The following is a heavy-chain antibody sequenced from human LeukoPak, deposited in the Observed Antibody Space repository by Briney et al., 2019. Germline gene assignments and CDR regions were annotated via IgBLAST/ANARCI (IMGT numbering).Heavy chain of an antibody. CDR1: GYTFTSYD. J-gene: IGHJ4*02. D-gene: IGHD2-2*01. Sequence: GASVKVSCKASGYTFTSYDINWVRQATGQGLEWMGWMNPNSGNTGYAQKFQGRATMTSNTSISTAYMELSSLRSEDTAVYYCARNRGYCSSTSCYQVADYWGQGTLVTVSS. CDR3: ARNRGYCSSTSCYQVADY. V-gene: IGHV1-8*01. CDR2: MNPNSGNT.